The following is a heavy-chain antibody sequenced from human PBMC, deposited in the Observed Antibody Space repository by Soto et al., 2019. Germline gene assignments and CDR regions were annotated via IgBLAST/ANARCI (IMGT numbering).Heavy chain of an antibody. CDR2: IIPIFGTA. Sequence: SVKVSCKASGGTFSSYAISWVRQAPGQGLEWMGGIIPIFGTANYAQKFQGRVTITADESTSTAYMELSSLRSEDTAVYYCATFPGVFSSAYNDYGMDVWGQGTTVTVSS. V-gene: IGHV1-69*13. J-gene: IGHJ6*02. CDR3: ATFPGVFSSAYNDYGMDV. D-gene: IGHD3-3*01. CDR1: GGTFSSYA.